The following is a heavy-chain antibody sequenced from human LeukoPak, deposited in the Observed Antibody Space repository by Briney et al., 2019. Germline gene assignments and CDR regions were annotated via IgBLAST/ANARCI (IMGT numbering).Heavy chain of an antibody. V-gene: IGHV3-53*01. J-gene: IGHJ6*02. CDR3: ARNYYEGYYYYGMDV. CDR2: IYSDGST. CDR1: GLTVSSNY. Sequence: GGSLRLSCAASGLTVSSNYMSWVRQAPGKGLEWVSVIYSDGSTYYADSVKGRFTISRDNSKNTLYLQMNSLRAEDTAVFYCARNYYEGYYYYGMDVWGQGTTVTVSS. D-gene: IGHD3-16*01.